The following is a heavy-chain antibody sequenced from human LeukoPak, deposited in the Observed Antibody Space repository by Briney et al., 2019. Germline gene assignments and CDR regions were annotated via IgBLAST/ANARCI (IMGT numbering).Heavy chain of an antibody. D-gene: IGHD2-2*02. CDR3: ARGYCRSTYCYSTVRRYFYFMVV. J-gene: IGHJ6*03. CDR2: ISSSGST. Sequence: ETLSPTCTVSGGSTTANYSIWRRQSAGEGQEYIVRISSSGSTNYNPSLKSRVTMSVDTSKIHFSLKLSSLTAADTAVYYCARGYCRSTYCYSTVRRYFYFMVVWGKKITVTVSS. CDR1: GGSTTANY. V-gene: IGHV4-4*07.